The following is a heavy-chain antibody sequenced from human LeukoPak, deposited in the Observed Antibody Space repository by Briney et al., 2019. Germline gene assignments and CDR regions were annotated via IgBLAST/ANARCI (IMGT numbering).Heavy chain of an antibody. V-gene: IGHV3-30*14. CDR2: ISFDATKE. Sequence: QTGGSLRLSCAASGFTFSNYAMHWVRQAPGKGLEWVAVISFDATKEYFGKSVKGRFTISRDSSKNTVYLQMNSLRAEDTAVYYCAVWSPSFSTLRYWGQGTLVTVSS. CDR1: GFTFSNYA. CDR3: AVWSPSFSTLRY. J-gene: IGHJ4*02. D-gene: IGHD3-3*01.